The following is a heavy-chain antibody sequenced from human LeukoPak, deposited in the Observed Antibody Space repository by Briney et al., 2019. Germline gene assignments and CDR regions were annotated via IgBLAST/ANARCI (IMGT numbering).Heavy chain of an antibody. Sequence: PGGSLRLSCAASGFTFSSYSMNWVRQAQVNGLEWVSYISSSSSTIYYADSVKGRFTISRDNAKNSLYLQMNSLRDEDTAVYYCARGPGYCSGGSCYLFLYWGQGTLVTVSS. CDR1: GFTFSSYS. CDR2: ISSSSSTI. J-gene: IGHJ4*02. CDR3: ARGPGYCSGGSCYLFLY. D-gene: IGHD2-15*01. V-gene: IGHV3-48*02.